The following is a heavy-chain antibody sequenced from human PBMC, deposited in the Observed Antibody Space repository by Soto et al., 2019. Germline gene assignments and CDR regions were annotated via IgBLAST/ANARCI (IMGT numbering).Heavy chain of an antibody. V-gene: IGHV3-23*01. Sequence: EVQLLESGGGLVQPGGSLRLSCAASGFTFNNYAMTWVRQAPGKGLEWVSTISGSDDSTYYADSVKGRLTISRDNSKNALYLQMSSLTAEDTALYCCVKDWTGDTCPCMDVWGQGTTVTVSS. D-gene: IGHD2-8*02. CDR2: ISGSDDST. CDR3: VKDWTGDTCPCMDV. J-gene: IGHJ6*01. CDR1: GFTFNNYA.